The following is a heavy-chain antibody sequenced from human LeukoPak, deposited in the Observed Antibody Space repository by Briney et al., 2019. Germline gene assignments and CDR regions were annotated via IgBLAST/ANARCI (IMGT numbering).Heavy chain of an antibody. V-gene: IGHV3-23*01. CDR1: GFTFSSYG. Sequence: PGGSLRLSCAASGFTFSSYGISWVRQAPGKGLEWVSAISGSGGSTYYADSVKGRFTISRDNSKNTLYLQMNSLRAEDTAVYYCAKDGTDSSGWYRRGSAFDIWGQGTMVTVSS. J-gene: IGHJ3*02. D-gene: IGHD6-19*01. CDR3: AKDGTDSSGWYRRGSAFDI. CDR2: ISGSGGST.